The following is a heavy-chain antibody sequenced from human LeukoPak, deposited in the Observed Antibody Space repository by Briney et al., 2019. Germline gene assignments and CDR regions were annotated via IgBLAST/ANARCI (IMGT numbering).Heavy chain of an antibody. CDR1: GFTFRSNW. D-gene: IGHD2-8*01. V-gene: IGHV3-74*01. Sequence: GGSLRLSCAASGFTFRSNWMHWVRQAPGKGLVLVSRIRPDGSGSNYADSVKGRFTISRDNAKNTVYLQMNGLRAEDTAIYYCTRGRSGANPNGLDIWGQGTMVTVSS. CDR2: IRPDGSGS. J-gene: IGHJ3*02. CDR3: TRGRSGANPNGLDI.